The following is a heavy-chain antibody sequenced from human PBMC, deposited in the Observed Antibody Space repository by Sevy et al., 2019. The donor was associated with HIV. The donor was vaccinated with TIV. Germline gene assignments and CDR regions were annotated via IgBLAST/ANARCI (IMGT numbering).Heavy chain of an antibody. CDR1: GGSLSSGSYY. CDR2: ISYIGST. V-gene: IGHV4-61*01. Sequence: SETLSLTCTVSGGSLSSGSYYWSWIRQPPGKGLEWIGYISYIGSTNYNPSLKSRVTISVDTSKNQLSLRLTSVTAADTAVYYCVRDRIAAAGSYFDNWGQGTLVTVSS. J-gene: IGHJ4*02. D-gene: IGHD6-13*01. CDR3: VRDRIAAAGSYFDN.